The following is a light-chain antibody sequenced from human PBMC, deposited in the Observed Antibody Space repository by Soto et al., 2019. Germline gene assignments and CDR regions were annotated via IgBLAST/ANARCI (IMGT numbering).Light chain of an antibody. CDR1: SSDVGGYNF. V-gene: IGLV2-14*01. CDR3: SSYRSSSTWV. CDR2: DVS. J-gene: IGLJ3*02. Sequence: QPASVSGSPGQSITISCTGTSSDVGGYNFVSWYQQHPGKAPKLMIYDVSNRPSGVSNRFSGSKSGNTASLTISGLQAEDEADYYCSSYRSSSTWVFGGGTKLTVL.